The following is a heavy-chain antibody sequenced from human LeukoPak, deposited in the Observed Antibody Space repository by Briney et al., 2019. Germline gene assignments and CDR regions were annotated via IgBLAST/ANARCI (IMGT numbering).Heavy chain of an antibody. D-gene: IGHD3-9*01. CDR2: ISYDGSNK. Sequence: GGSLRLSCSASGFTFSSYGMHWVRQAPGKGLEWVAVISYDGSNKYYADSVMGRFTISRDNSKNTLYLQMNSLKTEDTAVYYCANGFRYFGIVDYWGQGTLVTVSS. V-gene: IGHV3-30*18. J-gene: IGHJ4*02. CDR3: ANGFRYFGIVDY. CDR1: GFTFSSYG.